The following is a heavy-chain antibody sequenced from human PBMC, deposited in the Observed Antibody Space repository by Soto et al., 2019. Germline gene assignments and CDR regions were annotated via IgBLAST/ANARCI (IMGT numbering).Heavy chain of an antibody. Sequence: QVPLVQSGAEVKKPGASVKVSCKASGYTFTSYGISWVRQAPGQGLEWMGWISAYNGNTNYAQKLQGRVTMTTDTSTSTAYMELRSLRSDDTAVYYCARDRDMITFGGPFDGRDYWGQGTLVTVSS. V-gene: IGHV1-18*01. D-gene: IGHD3-16*01. CDR2: ISAYNGNT. CDR3: ARDRDMITFGGPFDGRDY. J-gene: IGHJ4*02. CDR1: GYTFTSYG.